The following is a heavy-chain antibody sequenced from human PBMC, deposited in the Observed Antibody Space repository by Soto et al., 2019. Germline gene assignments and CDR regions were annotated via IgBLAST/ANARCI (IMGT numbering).Heavy chain of an antibody. CDR1: GNTFRSHD. J-gene: IGHJ4*02. D-gene: IGHD4-17*01. V-gene: IGHV1-8*01. CDR2: MNPRSGDT. Sequence: ASVKVSCKASGNTFRSHDIHWVRQATGHGIEWMGWMNPRSGDTGYAQNFRGRVTMTRNTAISTAYMELSSLRSEDTAIYFCTRAYGAGTFDFWGQGTQVTVSS. CDR3: TRAYGAGTFDF.